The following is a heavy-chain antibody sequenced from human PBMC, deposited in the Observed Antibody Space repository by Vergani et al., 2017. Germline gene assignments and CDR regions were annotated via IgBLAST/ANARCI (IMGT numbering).Heavy chain of an antibody. Sequence: EVQLVESGGSLVKPGGSLRLSCAASGFSFTTYSMHWVRQAPGKGLEWVSSISSSSRYIYYADSVKGRFTVSRDNAKNSLYLQMNSLRAEDTAVYYCARVQGDYEYYYYYYMDVWGTGTTVTVS. CDR1: GFSFTTYS. V-gene: IGHV3-21*01. J-gene: IGHJ6*03. D-gene: IGHD4-17*01. CDR3: ARVQGDYEYYYYYYMDV. CDR2: ISSSSRYI.